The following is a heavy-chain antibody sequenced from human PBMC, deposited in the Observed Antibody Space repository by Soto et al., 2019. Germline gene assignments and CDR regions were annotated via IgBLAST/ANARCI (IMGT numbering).Heavy chain of an antibody. V-gene: IGHV4-31*03. D-gene: IGHD5-12*01. J-gene: IGHJ6*03. Sequence: PSETLSLTCTVSGGSISSGGYYWSWIRQHPGKGLEWIGCIYYSGSTYYNPSLKSRVTISVDTSKNQFSLKLSSVTAADTAVYYCARLGSGYDYYYYYMDVWGKGTTVTVSS. CDR2: IYYSGST. CDR3: ARLGSGYDYYYYYMDV. CDR1: GGSISSGGYY.